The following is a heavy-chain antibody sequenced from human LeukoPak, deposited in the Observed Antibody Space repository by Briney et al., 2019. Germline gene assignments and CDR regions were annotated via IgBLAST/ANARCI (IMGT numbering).Heavy chain of an antibody. CDR1: GFTFSSYA. CDR3: ALSRPYSSGPRQGHAFDI. Sequence: GGSLRLSCAASGFTFSSYAMSWVRQAPGKGLEWVSAISGSGGSTYYADSVKGRFTISRGNSKNTLYLQMNSLRAEDTAVYYCALSRPYSSGPRQGHAFDIWGQGTMVTVSS. J-gene: IGHJ3*02. V-gene: IGHV3-23*01. CDR2: ISGSGGST. D-gene: IGHD6-19*01.